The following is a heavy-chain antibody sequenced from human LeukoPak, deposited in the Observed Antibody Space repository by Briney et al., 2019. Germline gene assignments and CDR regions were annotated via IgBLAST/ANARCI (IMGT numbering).Heavy chain of an antibody. CDR2: ISYDGSNK. CDR3: ARGPALYGTTSFFDY. CDR1: GFTFSSYA. D-gene: IGHD1-1*01. V-gene: IGHV3-30*01. J-gene: IGHJ4*02. Sequence: GGSLRLSCAASGFTFSSYAMHWVRQAPGKGLEWVAVISYDGSNKYYADSVKDRFTISRDNSKNTLYLQMNSLRAEDTAVYYCARGPALYGTTSFFDYWGQGTLVTVSS.